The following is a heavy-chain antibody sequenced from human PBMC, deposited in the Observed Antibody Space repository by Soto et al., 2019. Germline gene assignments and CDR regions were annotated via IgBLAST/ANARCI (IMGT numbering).Heavy chain of an antibody. D-gene: IGHD6-19*01. Sequence: QVQLVQSGAEEKKPGASVKISCKASGYTFTSYAMHWVRQAPGQRLEWMGWINAGNGNTKYSQKFQGRVTITRDTSASTAYMELSSLRSEDTAVYYCARDRYSSGWPRIDYWGQGALVTVSS. CDR2: INAGNGNT. CDR1: GYTFTSYA. J-gene: IGHJ4*02. V-gene: IGHV1-3*05. CDR3: ARDRYSSGWPRIDY.